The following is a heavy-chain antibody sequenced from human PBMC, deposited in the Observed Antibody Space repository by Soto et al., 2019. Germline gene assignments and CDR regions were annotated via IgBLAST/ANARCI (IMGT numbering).Heavy chain of an antibody. D-gene: IGHD3-10*01. V-gene: IGHV3-33*01. CDR1: GFTFSSYG. J-gene: IGHJ4*02. Sequence: QVQLVESGGGVVQPGRSLRLSCAASGFTFSSYGMHWVRQAPGKGLEWVAVIWYDGSNKYYADSVKGRFTISRDKSKNTRYLQMNSLRAEDTAVYYCARDGLLWFGEIQWGVFDYWGQGTLVTVSS. CDR3: ARDGLLWFGEIQWGVFDY. CDR2: IWYDGSNK.